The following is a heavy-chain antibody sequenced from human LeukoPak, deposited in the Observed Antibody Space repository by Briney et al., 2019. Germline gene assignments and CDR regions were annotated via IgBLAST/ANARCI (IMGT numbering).Heavy chain of an antibody. Sequence: PSETLSLTCTVSGGSISSYYWSWIRQPPGKGLGGLGYIYYSGTTNYNPSLESRVTISVDTSKNQFSLKLTSVTAADTAVYYCARLFGSGSKKYYFDYWGQGTLVTVSS. CDR2: IYYSGTT. CDR1: GGSISSYY. J-gene: IGHJ4*02. V-gene: IGHV4-59*01. D-gene: IGHD3-10*01. CDR3: ARLFGSGSKKYYFDY.